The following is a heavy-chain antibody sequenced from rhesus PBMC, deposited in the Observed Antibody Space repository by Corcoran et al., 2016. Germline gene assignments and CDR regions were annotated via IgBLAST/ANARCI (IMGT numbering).Heavy chain of an antibody. Sequence: QVQLQESGPSVVKPSETLSLTCAVSVCSISSGYDRSWPRQSPGKGLELIGYIHGSSGSTNYNPSLKSRVTISKDTSKNQFSLKLSSVTAADTAVYYCARDICTSTTCYVSYDVWGPGVLVTVSS. D-gene: IGHD2-2*01. CDR1: VCSISSGYD. V-gene: IGHV4-127*01. J-gene: IGHJ5-1*01. CDR3: ARDICTSTTCYVSYDV. CDR2: IHGSSGST.